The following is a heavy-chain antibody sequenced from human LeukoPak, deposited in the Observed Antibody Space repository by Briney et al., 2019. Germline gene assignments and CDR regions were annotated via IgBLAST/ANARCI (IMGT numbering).Heavy chain of an antibody. D-gene: IGHD3-3*01. CDR1: GGSISSYY. CDR3: ARGGPYDWHWFDP. V-gene: IGHV4-59*01. J-gene: IGHJ5*02. Sequence: SETLSLTCTVSGGSISSYYWSWIRQPPGKGLEWIGYIYYSGSTNYNPSLKSRVTISVDTSKNQFSLKLSSVTAADTAVYYCARGGPYDWHWFDPWGQGTLVTASS. CDR2: IYYSGST.